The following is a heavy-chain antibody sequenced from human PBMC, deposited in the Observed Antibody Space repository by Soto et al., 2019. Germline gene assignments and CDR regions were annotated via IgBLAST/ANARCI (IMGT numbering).Heavy chain of an antibody. CDR1: GFTFSSYA. J-gene: IGHJ4*02. CDR3: ARGPSSLTRFDY. CDR2: ISYDASNK. V-gene: IGHV3-30-3*01. Sequence: QVQLVESGGGVVQPGRSLRLSCAASGFTFSSYAMHCVRQAPGKGLEWVTVISYDASNKYYADSVKGRFTISRDNSKNTLYLQMNSLRLEDTAVYYCARGPSSLTRFDYWGQGTLVTVSS. D-gene: IGHD2-2*01.